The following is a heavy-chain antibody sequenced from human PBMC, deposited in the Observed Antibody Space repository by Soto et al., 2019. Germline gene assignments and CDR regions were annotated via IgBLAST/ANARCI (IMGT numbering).Heavy chain of an antibody. CDR3: AADLEMATITGGGDY. V-gene: IGHV1-58*02. J-gene: IGHJ4*02. CDR1: GFTFTSSA. CDR2: IVVGSGNT. D-gene: IGHD5-12*01. Sequence: QMQLVQSGPEVKRPGTSAKVSCKASGFTFTSSAMQWVRQARGQRLEWIGWIVVGSGNTNYAQKFQERVTITRDMSTSTAYMELSSLRSEDTAVYYCAADLEMATITGGGDYWGQGTLVTVSS.